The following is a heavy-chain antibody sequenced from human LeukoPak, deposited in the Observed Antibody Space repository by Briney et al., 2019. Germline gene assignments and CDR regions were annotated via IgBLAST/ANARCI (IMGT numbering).Heavy chain of an antibody. CDR1: GGSISSSSYY. CDR2: IYYSGST. D-gene: IGHD4-17*01. CDR3: ARDTEFYGFDY. J-gene: IGHJ4*02. V-gene: IGHV4-39*07. Sequence: SETLSLTCTVSGGSISSSSYYWGWIRQPPGKGLEWIGSIYYSGSTYYNPSLKSRVTISVDTSKNQFSLKLSSVTAADTAVYYCARDTEFYGFDYWGQGTLVTVSS.